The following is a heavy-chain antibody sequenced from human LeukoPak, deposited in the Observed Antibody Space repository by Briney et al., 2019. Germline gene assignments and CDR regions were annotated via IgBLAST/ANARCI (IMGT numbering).Heavy chain of an antibody. J-gene: IGHJ3*02. CDR1: GYTFTSYG. Sequence: GASVKVSCKASGYTFTSYGISWVRQAPGQGLEWMGWISAYNGNTNYAQKLQGRVTMTTDTSTSTAYMELRSLRSDDTAVYYCAGGLCSGGSCYEEDAFDIWGQGTKVTVSS. CDR2: ISAYNGNT. CDR3: AGGLCSGGSCYEEDAFDI. V-gene: IGHV1-18*01. D-gene: IGHD2-15*01.